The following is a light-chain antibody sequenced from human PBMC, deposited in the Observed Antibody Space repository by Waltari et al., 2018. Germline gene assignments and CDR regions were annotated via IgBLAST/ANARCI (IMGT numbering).Light chain of an antibody. Sequence: QSDLTQPASVSGSPGQSITISCTGTISDVGSYDFVSWYQQHPGKAPKLIMFEVNMRPSGISHRFSGSKSGNTASLTISGLQSEDEADYYCCSYAGGHIFKFGGGTKLTVL. CDR2: EVN. CDR1: ISDVGSYDF. CDR3: CSYAGGHIFK. V-gene: IGLV2-23*02. J-gene: IGLJ3*02.